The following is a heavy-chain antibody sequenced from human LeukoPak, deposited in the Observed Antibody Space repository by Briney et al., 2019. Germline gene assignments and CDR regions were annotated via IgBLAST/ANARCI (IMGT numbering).Heavy chain of an antibody. V-gene: IGHV4-39*07. J-gene: IGHJ4*02. CDR1: GGSISSSSYY. Sequence: SETLSLTCTVSGGSISSSSYYWGWLRQPPGKGLEWIGSIYYSGSTYYNPSLKSRVTISVDTSKNQFSLKLSSVTAADTAVYYCARVFYSYGYVAGWGQGTLVTVSS. D-gene: IGHD5-18*01. CDR2: IYYSGST. CDR3: ARVFYSYGYVAG.